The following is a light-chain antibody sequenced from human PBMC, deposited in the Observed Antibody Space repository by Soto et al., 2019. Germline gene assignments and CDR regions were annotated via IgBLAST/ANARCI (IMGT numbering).Light chain of an antibody. Sequence: EIVLTQSPATLSLSPGERATLSCRASQSVSSSNLAWYQQKRGLAPRLLIYDASSRATGIPDRFSGSGSGTDFTLTISRLEPEDFAVYYCQQYGSSPRTFGQGTKVEIK. CDR1: QSVSSSN. CDR3: QQYGSSPRT. V-gene: IGKV3D-20*01. J-gene: IGKJ1*01. CDR2: DAS.